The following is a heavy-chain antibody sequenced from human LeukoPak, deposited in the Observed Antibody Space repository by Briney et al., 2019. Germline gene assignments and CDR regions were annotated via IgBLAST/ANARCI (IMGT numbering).Heavy chain of an antibody. Sequence: PSETLSLTCTVSGGSISTTSYYWAWIRQPPGKGLEWIGSIYYTGSANYNPSLKSRVTISVDTSKNQFSLRLSSVTAADTAVYYCARLSSYVVRGVIIRSSGKPFDYWGQGTLVTVSS. CDR2: IYYTGSA. J-gene: IGHJ4*02. V-gene: IGHV4-39*07. D-gene: IGHD3-10*01. CDR3: ARLSSYVVRGVIIRSSGKPFDY. CDR1: GGSISTTSYY.